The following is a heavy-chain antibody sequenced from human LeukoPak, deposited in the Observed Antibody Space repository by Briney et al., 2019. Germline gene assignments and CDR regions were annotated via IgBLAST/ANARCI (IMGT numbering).Heavy chain of an antibody. Sequence: DPGGSLRLSCTASGFTFSNYAMSWVRQAPGKGLEWVSTISGSDGSTYYADSVKGRFTISRDNSKNTLYLQMNSLRVEDTAIHYCAKGRGYCTGGSCYSDYWGQGTLVTVSS. CDR2: ISGSDGST. V-gene: IGHV3-23*01. J-gene: IGHJ4*01. D-gene: IGHD2-15*01. CDR1: GFTFSNYA. CDR3: AKGRGYCTGGSCYSDY.